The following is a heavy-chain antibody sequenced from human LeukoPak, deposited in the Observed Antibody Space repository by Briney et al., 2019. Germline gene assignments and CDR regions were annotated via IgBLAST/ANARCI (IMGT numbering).Heavy chain of an antibody. D-gene: IGHD6-13*01. CDR1: GVSISSYY. V-gene: IGHV4-59*03. Sequence: SETLSLTCTVSGVSISSYYWSWIRQPPGKGLEWSGYIYNDGSTNYSPSLRSRVAISVDTTKNQVSLKLTSLTAADTAVYYCAGDRYSSIWSYYWGQGTLVTVPS. J-gene: IGHJ4*02. CDR2: IYNDGST. CDR3: AGDRYSSIWSYY.